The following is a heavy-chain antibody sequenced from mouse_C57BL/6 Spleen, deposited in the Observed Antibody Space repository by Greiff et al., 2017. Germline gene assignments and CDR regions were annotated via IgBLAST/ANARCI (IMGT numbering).Heavy chain of an antibody. CDR2: ISYDGSN. J-gene: IGHJ4*01. CDR1: GYSITSGYY. D-gene: IGHD3-2*02. V-gene: IGHV3-6*01. CDR3: ARTSEDYAMDY. Sequence: DVQLQESGPGLVKPSQSLSLTCSVTGYSITSGYYWNWIRQFPGNKLEWMGYISYDGSNNYNPSLKNRISITRYTSKNQFFLKLNSVTTEDTATYYCARTSEDYAMDYWGQGTSVTVSS.